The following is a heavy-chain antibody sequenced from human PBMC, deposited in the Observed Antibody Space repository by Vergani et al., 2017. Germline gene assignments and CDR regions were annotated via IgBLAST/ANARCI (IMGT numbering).Heavy chain of an antibody. CDR1: GGSFSGYY. Sequence: QVQLQQWGAGLLKPSETLSLTCAVYGGSFSGYYWSWIRQPPGKGLEWIGYIYYSGSTNYNPSLKSRVTISVDTSKNQFSLKLSSVTAADTAVYYCARWGPITSRQDNWFDPWGQGTLVTVSS. J-gene: IGHJ5*02. D-gene: IGHD1-20*01. CDR2: IYYSGST. V-gene: IGHV4-34*11. CDR3: ARWGPITSRQDNWFDP.